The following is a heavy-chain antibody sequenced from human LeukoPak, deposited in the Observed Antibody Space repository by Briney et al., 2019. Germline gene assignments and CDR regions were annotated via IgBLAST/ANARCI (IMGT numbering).Heavy chain of an antibody. D-gene: IGHD6-19*01. CDR2: IYSGGST. CDR1: GFTVGSNY. J-gene: IGHJ6*03. Sequence: GGSLRLSCAASGFTVGSNYMSWVRQAPGKGLEWVSVIYSGGSTYYADSVKGRFTISRDNSKSTLYIQMNSLRAEDTAVYYCAKVSSFYYYYMDVWGKGTTVTVSS. V-gene: IGHV3-53*01. CDR3: AKVSSFYYYYMDV.